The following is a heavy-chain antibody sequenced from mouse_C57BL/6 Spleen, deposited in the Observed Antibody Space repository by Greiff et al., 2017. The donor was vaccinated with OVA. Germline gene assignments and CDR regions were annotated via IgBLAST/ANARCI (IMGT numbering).Heavy chain of an antibody. Sequence: EVMLVESGAELVKPGASVKLSCTASGFNIKDYYMHWVKQRTEQGLEWIGRIDPEDGETKYAPNFQGKATITADTSSKTAYLQLSSLTSEDTAVYYCASSPAYYSTSFDYWGQGTTLTVSS. D-gene: IGHD2-5*01. CDR1: GFNIKDYY. J-gene: IGHJ2*01. CDR3: ASSPAYYSTSFDY. V-gene: IGHV14-2*01. CDR2: IDPEDGET.